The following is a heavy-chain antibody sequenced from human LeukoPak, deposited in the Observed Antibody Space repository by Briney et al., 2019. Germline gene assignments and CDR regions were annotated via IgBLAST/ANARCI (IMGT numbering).Heavy chain of an antibody. V-gene: IGHV3-13*01. CDR2: IGTAGDT. Sequence: GGSLRLSCAASGFTFSSYDMHWVRQATGKGLEWVSAIGTAGDTYYPGSVKGRFTISRENAKNSLYLQMNSLRAGDTAVYYCARGRERRLGAPSFDSGGRGPLFTV. J-gene: IGHJ4*02. CDR1: GFTFSSYD. D-gene: IGHD6-25*01. CDR3: ARGRERRLGAPSFDS.